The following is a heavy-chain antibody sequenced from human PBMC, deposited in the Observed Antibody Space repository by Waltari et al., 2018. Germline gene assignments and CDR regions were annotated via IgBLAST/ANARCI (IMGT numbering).Heavy chain of an antibody. D-gene: IGHD6-19*01. CDR3: AKAPRSIAVAGTGYDY. V-gene: IGHV3-23*01. CDR1: GFTFSSYA. J-gene: IGHJ4*02. Sequence: EVQLLESGGGLVQPGGSLRLSCAASGFTFSSYAMSWVRQAPGKGLEWVSAISGSGGSTYSADSLTGRFTISRDNSKNTLYLQMNSLRAAATAVYYCAKAPRSIAVAGTGYDYWGQGTLVTFSS. CDR2: ISGSGGST.